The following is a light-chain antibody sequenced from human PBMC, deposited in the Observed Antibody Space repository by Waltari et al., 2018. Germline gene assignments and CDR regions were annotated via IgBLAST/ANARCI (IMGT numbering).Light chain of an antibody. CDR3: QQYNNWS. V-gene: IGKV3D-15*01. CDR1: QTVSTN. Sequence: EIVMTQSPATLSVSPWERATLSCRASQTVSTNLAWYQQKRGQAPRLLIYGASTRATGIPARFSGSGSGTEFTLTISSLQSEDFAVYYCQQYNNWSFGQGTKLEIK. J-gene: IGKJ2*01. CDR2: GAS.